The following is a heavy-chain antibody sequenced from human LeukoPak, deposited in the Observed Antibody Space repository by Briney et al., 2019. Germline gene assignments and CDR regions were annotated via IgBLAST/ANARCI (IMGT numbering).Heavy chain of an antibody. CDR3: ARDSIHIRFDY. V-gene: IGHV3-21*01. CDR1: GFTFSSYS. CDR2: ISSSSSYI. Sequence: GGSLRLSCAASGFTFSSYSMNWVRQAPGKGLEWVSSISSSSSYIYYADSVKGRFTISRDNAKSSLYLQMNSLRAEDTAVYYCARDSIHIRFDYWGQGTLVTVSS. J-gene: IGHJ4*02.